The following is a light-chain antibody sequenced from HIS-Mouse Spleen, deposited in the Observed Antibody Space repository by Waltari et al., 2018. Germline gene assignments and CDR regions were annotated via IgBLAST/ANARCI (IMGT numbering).Light chain of an antibody. V-gene: IGLV2-23*01. J-gene: IGLJ3*02. CDR1: SSDVGSYNL. Sequence: QSALTQPASVSGSPGQSITISCTGTSSDVGSYNLVSWYQQHPGKAPNLMIYEGSKRPSGVSNRFSGSKSGKTASLTISGLQAEDEADYYCCSYAGSSTLVFGGGTKLTVL. CDR2: EGS. CDR3: CSYAGSSTLV.